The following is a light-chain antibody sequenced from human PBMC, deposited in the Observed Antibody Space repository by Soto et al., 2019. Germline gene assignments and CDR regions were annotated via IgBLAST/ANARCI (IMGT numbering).Light chain of an antibody. CDR1: SSDVGGFNS. V-gene: IGLV2-14*03. CDR2: DVV. J-gene: IGLJ1*01. CDR3: CSSAGSYTLYV. Sequence: QSVLTQPASVSGSPGQSITISCTGTSSDVGGFNSVSWYQLRPGTAPKLILYDVVDRPSGVSYRFSASKSGNTASLTISGLQAEDEADYYCCSSAGSYTLYVFGPRTKVTVL.